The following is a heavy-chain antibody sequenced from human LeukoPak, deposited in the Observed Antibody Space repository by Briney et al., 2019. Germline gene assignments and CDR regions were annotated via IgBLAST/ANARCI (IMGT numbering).Heavy chain of an antibody. CDR2: INWNNTTI. CDR1: GFNFDDYA. Sequence: PGGSLRLSCAASGFNFDDYAMHWVRQVTGKGLEWVSGINWNNTTIGYADSVRGRFTISRDNAKNSLYLQMNSLRAEDSALYYCAKDSFGDTSKTNWFDPWGQGTLVTVSS. D-gene: IGHD6-13*01. J-gene: IGHJ5*02. CDR3: AKDSFGDTSKTNWFDP. V-gene: IGHV3-9*01.